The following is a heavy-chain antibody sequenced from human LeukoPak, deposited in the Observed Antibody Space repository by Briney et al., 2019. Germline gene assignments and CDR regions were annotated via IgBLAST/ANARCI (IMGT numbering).Heavy chain of an antibody. CDR2: IYTSGST. CDR1: GGSISSYY. J-gene: IGHJ3*02. D-gene: IGHD3-22*01. Sequence: SETLSLTCTVSGGSISSYYWSWIRQPAGKGLEWIGRIYTSGSTNYNPSLKSRVTMSVDTSKNQFSLKLSSVTAADTAVYYCARDLFQQYYYDSSGSEGAFDIWGQGTMVTVSS. V-gene: IGHV4-4*07. CDR3: ARDLFQQYYYDSSGSEGAFDI.